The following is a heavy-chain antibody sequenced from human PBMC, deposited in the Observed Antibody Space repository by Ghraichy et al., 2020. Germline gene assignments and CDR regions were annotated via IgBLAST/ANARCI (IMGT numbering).Heavy chain of an antibody. CDR2: ISGSGGST. J-gene: IGHJ4*02. V-gene: IGHV3-23*01. Sequence: GGSLRLSCAASGFTFSSYAMSWVRQAPGKGLEWVSGISGSGGSTYYADSVKGRFTISRDNSKNTLYLQMNSLRAEDTAVYYCAKVKGAAGRENYWGQGTLVTVSS. CDR1: GFTFSSYA. D-gene: IGHD6-13*01. CDR3: AKVKGAAGRENY.